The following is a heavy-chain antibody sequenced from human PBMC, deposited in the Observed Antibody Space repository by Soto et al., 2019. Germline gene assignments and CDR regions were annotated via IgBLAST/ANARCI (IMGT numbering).Heavy chain of an antibody. Sequence: QVQLVESGGGVVQPGRSLRLSCAASGFTFSSYGMHWVRQAPGKGLEWVAVIWYDGSNKYYADSVKGRFTISRDNSKNTQYLQMNSLRAEDTAVYYCAVSDSSSPPATADYWGQGTLVTVSS. J-gene: IGHJ4*02. CDR1: GFTFSSYG. V-gene: IGHV3-33*01. CDR2: IWYDGSNK. D-gene: IGHD6-13*01. CDR3: AVSDSSSPPATADY.